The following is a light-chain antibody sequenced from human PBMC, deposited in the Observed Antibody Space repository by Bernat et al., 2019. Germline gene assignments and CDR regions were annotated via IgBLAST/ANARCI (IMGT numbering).Light chain of an antibody. Sequence: QSALTQPASVSGSPGQSIAISCTGTSSDVGGYDYVSWYQQHPGKAPKLMIYDVSNRPSGVSNRFCGSKSGNTASLTISGLQAEDEADYYCSSYTTISTLVFGTGTKVTVL. CDR1: SSDVGGYDY. J-gene: IGLJ1*01. CDR3: SSYTTISTLV. CDR2: DVS. V-gene: IGLV2-14*03.